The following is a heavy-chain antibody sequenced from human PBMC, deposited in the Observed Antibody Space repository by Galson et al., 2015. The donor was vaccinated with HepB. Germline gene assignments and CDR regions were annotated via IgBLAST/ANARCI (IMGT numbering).Heavy chain of an antibody. J-gene: IGHJ4*02. Sequence: ETLSLTCTVSGGSISSSSYYWGWIRQPPGKGLEWIGSIYYSGSTYYNPSLKSRVTISVDTSKNQFSLKLSSVTAADTAVYYCARHDSGYCSSTSCPNQFDYWGQGTLVTVSS. CDR1: GGSISSSSYY. V-gene: IGHV4-39*01. CDR3: ARHDSGYCSSTSCPNQFDY. CDR2: IYYSGST. D-gene: IGHD2-2*01.